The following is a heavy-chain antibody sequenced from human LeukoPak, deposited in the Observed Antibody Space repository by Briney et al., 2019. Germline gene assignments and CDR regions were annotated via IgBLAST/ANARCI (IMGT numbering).Heavy chain of an antibody. Sequence: SETLSLTCTVSGGSISSYYWSWIRQPPGKGLEWIGYIYYSGSTNYNPSLKSRVTISVDTSKNQFSLKLSSVTAADTAVYYCARGYSKWLVLRYFDYWGQGTLVTVSS. D-gene: IGHD6-19*01. CDR1: GGSISSYY. CDR2: IYYSGST. J-gene: IGHJ4*02. CDR3: ARGYSKWLVLRYFDY. V-gene: IGHV4-59*12.